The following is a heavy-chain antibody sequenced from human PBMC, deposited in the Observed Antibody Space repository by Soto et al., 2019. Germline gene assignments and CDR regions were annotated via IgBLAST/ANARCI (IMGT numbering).Heavy chain of an antibody. J-gene: IGHJ3*02. CDR3: ASFYDYIWGSYRRRAFDI. CDR1: GFTFSSYG. Sequence: QVQLVESGGGVVQPGRSLRLSCAASGFTFSSYGMHWVRQAPGKGLEWVAVIWYDGSNKYYADSVKGRFTISRDNSKNTLYLQMNRLRAEDTAVYYCASFYDYIWGSYRRRAFDIWGQGTMVTVSS. V-gene: IGHV3-33*01. D-gene: IGHD3-16*02. CDR2: IWYDGSNK.